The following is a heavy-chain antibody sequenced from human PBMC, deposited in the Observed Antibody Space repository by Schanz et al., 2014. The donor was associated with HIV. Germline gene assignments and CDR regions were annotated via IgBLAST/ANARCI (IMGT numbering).Heavy chain of an antibody. Sequence: QAQLVQSGAELKKPGASVKVSCKASGYTFTSHGITWLRQAPGQGLQWMGWISAYTGNAAYAQKFQGRVTMTTDTPTSTAYMELRSLTSDDTAVYYCARGQGWGATAFKFDYWGQGTLVTVSS. CDR2: ISAYTGNA. V-gene: IGHV1-18*01. D-gene: IGHD1-26*01. J-gene: IGHJ4*02. CDR3: ARGQGWGATAFKFDY. CDR1: GYTFTSHG.